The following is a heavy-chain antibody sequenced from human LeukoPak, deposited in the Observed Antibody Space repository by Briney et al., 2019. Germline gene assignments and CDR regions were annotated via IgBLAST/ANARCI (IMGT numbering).Heavy chain of an antibody. D-gene: IGHD4-23*01. Sequence: SETLSLTCTVSGGSISSYLWSWIRQSPGTGLEWIGYIYYTGSTNYNPSLKSRVSISVDTSKNQFSLNLNSVTDADTAVYYCTRHPGGNAAHRFDYWGQGFLVTVSS. J-gene: IGHJ4*02. V-gene: IGHV4-59*08. CDR2: IYYTGST. CDR1: GGSISSYL. CDR3: TRHPGGNAAHRFDY.